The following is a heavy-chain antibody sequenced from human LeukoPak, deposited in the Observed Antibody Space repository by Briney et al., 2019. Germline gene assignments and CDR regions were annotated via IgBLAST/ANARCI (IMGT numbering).Heavy chain of an antibody. V-gene: IGHV4-59*08. D-gene: IGHD6-6*01. CDR2: IYYSGST. J-gene: IGHJ4*02. CDR1: GGSISSYY. CDR3: ASVSSLSKYYFDY. Sequence: SETLSLTCTVSGGSISSYYWSWIRQPPGKGREWIGYIYYSGSTNYNPSPKSLVTISVDPSKNQFSLKLSSVTAADTAVYYCASVSSLSKYYFDYWGQGTLVTVSS.